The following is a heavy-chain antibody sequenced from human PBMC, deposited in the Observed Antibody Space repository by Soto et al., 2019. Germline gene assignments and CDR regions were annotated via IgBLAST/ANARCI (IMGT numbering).Heavy chain of an antibody. CDR1: GFTFSNAW. V-gene: IGHV3-15*01. Sequence: PGGSLRLSCAAPGFTFSNAWMIWVRQAPGKGLEWVGRIKSKIDGGTTDYAAPVKGRFTISRDDSKNTLYLQMNSLKTEDTAVYYCTTENYYGSGGFYYYGMDVWGQGTTVTVSS. J-gene: IGHJ6*02. CDR2: IKSKIDGGTT. D-gene: IGHD3-10*01. CDR3: TTENYYGSGGFYYYGMDV.